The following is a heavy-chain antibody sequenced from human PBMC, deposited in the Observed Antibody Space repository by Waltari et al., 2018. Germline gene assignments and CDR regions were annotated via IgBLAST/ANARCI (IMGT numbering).Heavy chain of an antibody. CDR2: IYTSGST. CDR1: GGSISSYY. J-gene: IGHJ2*01. Sequence: QVQLQESGPGLVKPSETLSLTCTVSGGSISSYYWSWIRQPAGKGLEWIGRIYTSGSTNYNPSLKRRVTMSVDTSKNRFSLKLSSVTAADTAVYYCARGGGYCSSTSCFLYFDLWGRGTLVTVSS. CDR3: ARGGGYCSSTSCFLYFDL. V-gene: IGHV4-4*07. D-gene: IGHD2-2*01.